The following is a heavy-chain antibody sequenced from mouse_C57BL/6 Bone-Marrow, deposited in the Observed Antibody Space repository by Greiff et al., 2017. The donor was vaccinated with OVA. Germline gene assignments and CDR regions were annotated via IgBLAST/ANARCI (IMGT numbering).Heavy chain of an antibody. CDR1: GYTFTSYG. J-gene: IGHJ1*03. CDR3: ARERAYYGSSYFYWYFDV. D-gene: IGHD1-1*01. CDR2: IYPRSGNT. V-gene: IGHV1-81*01. Sequence: QVQLQQSGAELARPGASVKLSCKASGYTFTSYGISWVKQRTGQGLEWIGEIYPRSGNTYYNEQFKGTATLTADKSSSTAYMELRSLTSEDSAVYFCARERAYYGSSYFYWYFDVWGTGTTVTVSS.